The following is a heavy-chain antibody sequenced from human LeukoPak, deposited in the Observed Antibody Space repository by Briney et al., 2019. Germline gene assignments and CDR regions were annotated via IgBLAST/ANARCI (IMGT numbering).Heavy chain of an antibody. Sequence: PGGSLRLSCATSGFTFSSYGMHWVRQAPGKGLEWVAFIRYDGSNKYYADSVKGRFTISRDNSKNTVYLQMNSLRAEDTALYYCAKADRADVPSKVDYWGQGTPVTVSS. J-gene: IGHJ4*02. V-gene: IGHV3-30*02. CDR3: AKADRADVPSKVDY. CDR1: GFTFSSYG. D-gene: IGHD3-10*01. CDR2: IRYDGSNK.